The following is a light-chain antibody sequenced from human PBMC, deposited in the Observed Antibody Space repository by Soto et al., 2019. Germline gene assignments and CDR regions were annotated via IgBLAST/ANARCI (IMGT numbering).Light chain of an antibody. V-gene: IGLV4-69*01. J-gene: IGLJ2*01. CDR2: LSSDGSH. CDR1: SGHSSYA. CDR3: QTWDTGARVV. Sequence: QPVLTQSPSASASLGASANLTCTLSSGHSSYAIAWHQQQPEKGPRYLMKLSSDGSHSKGGGIPDRFSGSSSGAERYLTISSLQSEDEADYYCQTWDTGARVVFGGGTKLTVL.